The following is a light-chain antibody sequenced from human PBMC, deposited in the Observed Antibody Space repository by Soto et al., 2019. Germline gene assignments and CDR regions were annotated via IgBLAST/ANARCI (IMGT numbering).Light chain of an antibody. CDR2: GAS. CDR1: QSISGN. CDR3: QQRSDWPLT. Sequence: GISQSPSTVPVSPGEGGTLSCRASQSISGNLAWYQQKPGQAPRLLIHGASNRATGIPDRFSGSGSGTDFTLTISSLEPEDFAVYYCQQRSDWPLTFGGGTKVDIK. V-gene: IGKV3-11*01. J-gene: IGKJ4*01.